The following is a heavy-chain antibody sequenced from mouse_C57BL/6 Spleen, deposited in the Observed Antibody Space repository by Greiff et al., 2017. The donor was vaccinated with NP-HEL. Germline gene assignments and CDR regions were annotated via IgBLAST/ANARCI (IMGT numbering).Heavy chain of an antibody. Sequence: EVKLQESGAELVRPGASVKLSCTASGFNIKDYYMHWVKQRPEPGLEWIGRIDPEDGDTEYAPKFQGKATMTADTSSNTAYLQLSSLTSEDTAVYYCTTFGRWLLHAYWGQGTLVTVSA. V-gene: IGHV14-1*01. CDR2: IDPEDGDT. J-gene: IGHJ3*01. CDR1: GFNIKDYY. D-gene: IGHD2-3*01. CDR3: TTFGRWLLHAY.